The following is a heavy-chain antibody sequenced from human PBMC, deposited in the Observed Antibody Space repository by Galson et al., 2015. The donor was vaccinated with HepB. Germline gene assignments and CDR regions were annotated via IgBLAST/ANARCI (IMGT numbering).Heavy chain of an antibody. CDR2: IIPILGIA. D-gene: IGHD3-10*01. CDR1: GGTFSSYA. Sequence: SVKVSCRASGGTFSSYAISWVRQAPGQGLEWMGGIIPILGIANYAQKFRGRVTITADKSTSTAYMELSSLRSEDTAVYYCARGYYYGSGSYTPNHWFDPWGQGTLVTVSS. CDR3: ARGYYYGSGSYTPNHWFDP. V-gene: IGHV1-69*10. J-gene: IGHJ5*02.